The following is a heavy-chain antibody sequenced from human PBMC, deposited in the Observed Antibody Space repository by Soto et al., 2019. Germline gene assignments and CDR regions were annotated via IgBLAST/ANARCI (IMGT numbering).Heavy chain of an antibody. CDR3: ARATAMVTIYYYYMDV. Sequence: QVQLQQWGAGLLKPSETLSLTCAVYGGSFSGYYWSWIRQPPGKGLEWIGEINHRGSTNYNPSLKSRVTISVDTSKNQFSLKLSSVTAADTAVFYCARATAMVTIYYYYMDVWGKGTTVTVSS. J-gene: IGHJ6*03. CDR1: GGSFSGYY. V-gene: IGHV4-34*01. CDR2: INHRGST. D-gene: IGHD5-18*01.